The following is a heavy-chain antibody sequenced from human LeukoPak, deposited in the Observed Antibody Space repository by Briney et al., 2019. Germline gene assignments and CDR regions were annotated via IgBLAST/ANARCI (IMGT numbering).Heavy chain of an antibody. D-gene: IGHD2-2*02. V-gene: IGHV4-38-2*01. CDR2: IYHSGST. CDR3: ARHHCSGSSCYRGSTNAFDI. Sequence: SETLSLTCAVSGYSISSGYYWGWIRQPPGKGLEWIGSIYHSGSTYYNPSLKSRVTISVDTAKNQFSLKLSSVTAADTAMYYCARHHCSGSSCYRGSTNAFDIWGQGTMVTVSS. CDR1: GYSISSGYY. J-gene: IGHJ3*02.